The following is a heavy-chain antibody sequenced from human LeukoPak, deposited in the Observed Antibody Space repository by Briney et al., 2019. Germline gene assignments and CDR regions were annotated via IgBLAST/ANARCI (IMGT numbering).Heavy chain of an antibody. J-gene: IGHJ4*02. CDR2: IWYDGSNK. CDR3: ARAAAGYYFDY. Sequence: PGGSLRLSCAASGFTFSSYGMHWVRQAPGKGLEWVAVIWYDGSNKYYADSVKGRFTISRDNAENSLYLQMNSLRAEDTAVYYCARAAAGYYFDYWGQGTLVTVSS. D-gene: IGHD6-13*01. V-gene: IGHV3-33*01. CDR1: GFTFSSYG.